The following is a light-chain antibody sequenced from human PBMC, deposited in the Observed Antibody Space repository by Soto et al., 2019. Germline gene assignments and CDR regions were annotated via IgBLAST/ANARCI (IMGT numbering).Light chain of an antibody. CDR2: WAS. J-gene: IGKJ4*01. V-gene: IGKV4-1*01. Sequence: DFVMTQSPDSLAVSLGERATINCKSSHSVLFGSNNYLAWYQQKSGQPPKLLINWASTRESGVPERFSGSGSGTDFTLTISSLQAEDVAVYYCQRYYGAPLTFGGGTKVEIK. CDR3: QRYYGAPLT. CDR1: HSVLFGSNNY.